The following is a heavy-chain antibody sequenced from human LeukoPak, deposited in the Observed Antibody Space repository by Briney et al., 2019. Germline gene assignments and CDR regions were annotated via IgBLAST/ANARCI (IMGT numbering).Heavy chain of an antibody. CDR1: GSSFTSYW. D-gene: IGHD3-3*01. V-gene: IGHV5-51*01. CDR3: ATMGPAGDFWSGYYTNYFDY. CDR2: FYPGDSDT. J-gene: IGHJ4*02. Sequence: GEPLKISCKGSGSSFTSYWIGWVRQMPGKGLEWMGIFYPGDSDTRYSPSFQGQVTISADKSISTAYLQWSSLKASDTAMYYCATMGPAGDFWSGYYTNYFDYWGQGTLVTVSS.